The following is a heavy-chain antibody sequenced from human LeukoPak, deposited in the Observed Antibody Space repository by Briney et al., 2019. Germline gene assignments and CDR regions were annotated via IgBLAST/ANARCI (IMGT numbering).Heavy chain of an antibody. J-gene: IGHJ6*02. CDR3: ARSYSSRGYYYYGMDV. CDR1: GGSISTYY. CDR2: IYYRGST. Sequence: SETLSLTCTVSGGSISTYYWSWIRQPPGKGLEWIGYIYYRGSTSYNPSLKSRVTISLDTSDNQFSLKLTSVTAADTAVYYCARSYSSRGYYYYGMDVWGQGTTVTVSS. D-gene: IGHD6-13*01. V-gene: IGHV4-59*01.